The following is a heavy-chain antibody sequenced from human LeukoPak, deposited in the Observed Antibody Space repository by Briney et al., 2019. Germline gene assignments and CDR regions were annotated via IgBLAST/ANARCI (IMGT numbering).Heavy chain of an antibody. CDR3: ARFDRYYYDSSGYVN. CDR2: IDPSDSYT. J-gene: IGHJ4*02. V-gene: IGHV5-10-1*01. Sequence: GESLKISCKGSGYSFTSYWISWVRQMPGKGLEWVGRIDPSDSYTNYSPSFQGHVTISADKSISTAYLQWSSLKASDTAMYYCARFDRYYYDSSGYVNWGQGTLVTVSS. CDR1: GYSFTSYW. D-gene: IGHD3-22*01.